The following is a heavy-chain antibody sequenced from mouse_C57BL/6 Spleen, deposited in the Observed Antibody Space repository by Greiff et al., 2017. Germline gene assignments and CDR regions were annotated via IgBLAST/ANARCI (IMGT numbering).Heavy chain of an antibody. D-gene: IGHD1-1*01. Sequence: VQLQQSGPELVKPGASVKISCKASGYTFTDYYMNWVKQSHGKSLEWIGDVNPNNGGTSYNQKFKGKATLTVDKSSSTAYMELHSLTSEDSAVYYCTRKGTTVVATYYFDYWGQGTTLTVSS. J-gene: IGHJ2*01. CDR2: VNPNNGGT. V-gene: IGHV1-26*01. CDR3: TRKGTTVVATYYFDY. CDR1: GYTFTDYY.